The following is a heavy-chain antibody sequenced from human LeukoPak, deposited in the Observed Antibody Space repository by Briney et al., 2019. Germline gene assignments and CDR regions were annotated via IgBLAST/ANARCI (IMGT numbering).Heavy chain of an antibody. CDR2: ISGSGGST. J-gene: IGHJ6*03. CDR3: AKAVTMVQGVIIGSYYYYMDV. CDR1: GFTFSSYA. V-gene: IGHV3-23*01. D-gene: IGHD3-10*01. Sequence: PGGSLRLSCAASGFTFSSYAMSWVRQATGEGLEWVSAISGSGGSTYYAASVKGRFTISRDNSKNTLYLQMNSLRAEDTAVYYCAKAVTMVQGVIIGSYYYYMDVWGKGTTVTVSS.